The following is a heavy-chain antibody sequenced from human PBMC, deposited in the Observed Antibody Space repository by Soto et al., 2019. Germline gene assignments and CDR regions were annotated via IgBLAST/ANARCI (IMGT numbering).Heavy chain of an antibody. CDR2: IYYSGST. CDR1: DGSFSSGSYC. CDR3: EVAMTTVTTYDY. Sequence: QVQLQESGPGLVKPSKTLSLTCTVSDGSFSSGSYCWSWIRQHPGKGLEWIGDIYYSGSTYYNPSLKRRVTISETTSQNQFSLKLGSVAAANTDVYYCEVAMTTVTTYDYWCQGTLVTVSS. D-gene: IGHD4-17*01. J-gene: IGHJ4*02. V-gene: IGHV4-31*03.